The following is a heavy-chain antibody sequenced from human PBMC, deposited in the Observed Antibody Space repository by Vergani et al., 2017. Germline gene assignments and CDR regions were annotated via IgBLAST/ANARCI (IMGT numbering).Heavy chain of an antibody. CDR1: GYTFTSYD. D-gene: IGHD2-2*01. Sequence: QVQLVQSGAEVKKPGASVKVSCKASGYTFTSYDINWVRQATGQGVEWMGWMNPNSGNTGYAQKFQGRVTMTRNTSISTAYMELSSLRSEDTAVYYCARFLVVPAAYEAFDIWGQGTMVTVSS. J-gene: IGHJ3*02. CDR3: ARFLVVPAAYEAFDI. V-gene: IGHV1-8*01. CDR2: MNPNSGNT.